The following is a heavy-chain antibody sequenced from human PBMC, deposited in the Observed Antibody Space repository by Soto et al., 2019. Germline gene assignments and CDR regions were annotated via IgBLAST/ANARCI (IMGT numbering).Heavy chain of an antibody. CDR2: INHSGST. Sequence: SGTLSLTCAVYGGSFSGYYWSWIRQPPGKGLEWIGEINHSGSTNYNPSLKSRVTISVDTSKNQFSLKLSSVTAADTAVYYCARAKYCSGGSCYRYYYYYMDVWGKGTTVT. CDR1: GGSFSGYY. CDR3: ARAKYCSGGSCYRYYYYYMDV. J-gene: IGHJ6*03. D-gene: IGHD2-15*01. V-gene: IGHV4-34*01.